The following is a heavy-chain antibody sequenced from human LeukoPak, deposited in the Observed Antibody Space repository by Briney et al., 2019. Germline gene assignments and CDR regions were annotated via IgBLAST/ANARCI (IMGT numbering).Heavy chain of an antibody. CDR2: ISSSSSYI. CDR3: ARDRDGFYYYGVDV. J-gene: IGHJ6*02. Sequence: GGSLRLSCAASGFTFSSYSMNWVRQAPGKGLEWVSSISSSSSYIYYADSVKGRFTISRDNAKNSLYLQMNSLRAEDTAVYYCARDRDGFYYYGVDVWGQGTTVTVSS. CDR1: GFTFSSYS. D-gene: IGHD5-24*01. V-gene: IGHV3-21*01.